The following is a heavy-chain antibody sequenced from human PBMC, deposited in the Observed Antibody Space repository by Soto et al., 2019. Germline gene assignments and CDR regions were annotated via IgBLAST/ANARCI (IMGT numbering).Heavy chain of an antibody. CDR1: GFTFSGSA. CDR3: IRRSQDDSSGYFAY. D-gene: IGHD3-22*01. J-gene: IGHJ4*02. Sequence: EVQLVESGGGLVQPGGSLKLSCAASGFTFSGSAMHWVRQASGKGLEWVGRVRSKANSYATAYAASVKGRLTISRDDSKNTAYLQMNSLQTEDTAVYYCIRRSQDDSSGYFAYWGQGTLVTVSS. V-gene: IGHV3-73*02. CDR2: VRSKANSYAT.